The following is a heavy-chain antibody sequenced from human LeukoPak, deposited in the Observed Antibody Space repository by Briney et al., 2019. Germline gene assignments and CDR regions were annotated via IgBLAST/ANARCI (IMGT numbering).Heavy chain of an antibody. CDR3: ASLTTTVRAFDI. CDR2: IYYSGST. V-gene: IGHV4-59*08. J-gene: IGHJ3*02. Sequence: SETLSLTCAVYGGSFSGYYWSWIRQPPGKGLEWIGYIYYSGSTNYNPSLKSRVTISVDTSKNQFSLKLSSVTAADTAVYYCASLTTTVRAFDIWGQGTMVTVSS. D-gene: IGHD4-11*01. CDR1: GGSFSGYY.